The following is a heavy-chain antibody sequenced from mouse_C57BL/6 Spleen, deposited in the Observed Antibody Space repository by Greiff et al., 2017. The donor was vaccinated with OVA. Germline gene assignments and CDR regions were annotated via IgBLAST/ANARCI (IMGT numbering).Heavy chain of an antibody. CDR2: IDPSDSYT. V-gene: IGHV1-69*01. CDR3: ARSNWDKAWFAY. CDR1: GYTFTSYW. J-gene: IGHJ3*01. Sequence: VQLQQPGAELVMPGASVKLSCKASGYTFTSYWMPWVKQRPGQGLEWIGEIDPSDSYTNYNQKFKGKSTLTVDKSSSTAYMQLSSLTSEDSAVYYCARSNWDKAWFAYWGQGTLVTVSA. D-gene: IGHD4-1*01.